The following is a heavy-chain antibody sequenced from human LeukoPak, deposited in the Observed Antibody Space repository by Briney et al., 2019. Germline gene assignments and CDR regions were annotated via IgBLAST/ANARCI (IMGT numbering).Heavy chain of an antibody. CDR2: IYYSKNT. J-gene: IGHJ3*02. CDR3: ARQYLGYCTNGVCPRAFDI. D-gene: IGHD2-8*01. V-gene: IGHV4-39*01. Sequence: LETLCVTRTVSGGSISSSSAYWGCIRQPPGKGLEWIGSIYYSKNTYYNPSLNGLVTMPAHTSKNQFSLTLGSVSATDTAVYYCARQYLGYCTNGVCPRAFDIWGQGTVDPVSS. CDR1: GGSISSSSAY.